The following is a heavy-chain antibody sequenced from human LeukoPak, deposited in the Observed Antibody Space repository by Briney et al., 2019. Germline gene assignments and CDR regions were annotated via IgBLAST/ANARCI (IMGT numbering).Heavy chain of an antibody. Sequence: SVKVSCKASGGTFSSYAISRVRQAPGQGLEWMGRIIPILGIANYAQKFQGRVTITADKSTSTAYMELSSLRSEDTAVYYCARHSLDYYYYGMDVWGQGTTVTVSS. CDR1: GGTFSSYA. CDR2: IIPILGIA. V-gene: IGHV1-69*04. CDR3: ARHSLDYYYYGMDV. J-gene: IGHJ6*02. D-gene: IGHD2-15*01.